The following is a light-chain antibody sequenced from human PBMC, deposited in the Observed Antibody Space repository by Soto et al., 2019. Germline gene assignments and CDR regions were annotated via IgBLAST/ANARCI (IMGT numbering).Light chain of an antibody. Sequence: YVLTQPPSVSVALGQTARIPCGGDNIGSRNVHWYQQRPGQAPVLVVYDDSDRPSGIPERFSGSNSGNTATLTVSRVEAGDEADYYCQVWESFSDHPVFGIVTKLTVL. V-gene: IGLV3-21*02. J-gene: IGLJ1*01. CDR3: QVWESFSDHPV. CDR1: NIGSRN. CDR2: DDS.